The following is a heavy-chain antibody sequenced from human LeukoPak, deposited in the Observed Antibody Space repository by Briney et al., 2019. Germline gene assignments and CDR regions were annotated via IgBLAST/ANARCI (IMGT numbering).Heavy chain of an antibody. CDR2: IIPIFGTA. D-gene: IGHD6-6*01. CDR1: GGTFISYA. J-gene: IGHJ6*03. CDR3: ARDLRDSSSSYYYYYMDV. Sequence: ASVKVSCKASGGTFISYAISWVRQAPGQGLEWMGGIIPIFGTANYAQKFQGRVTITTDESTSTAYMELSSLRSEDTAVYYCARDLRDSSSSYYYYYMDVWGKGTTVTVSS. V-gene: IGHV1-69*05.